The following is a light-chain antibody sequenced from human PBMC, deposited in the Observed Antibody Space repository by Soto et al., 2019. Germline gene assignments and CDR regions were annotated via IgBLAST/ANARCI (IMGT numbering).Light chain of an antibody. CDR3: SSYTSSSPVV. J-gene: IGLJ2*01. Sequence: QSVLTQPASVSGSPGQSITISCTGTSSDVGGYNYVSWYQQLPGKAPKLMIFDVTNRPSGVSNRFSGSKSGNTASLTISGLQAEDEADYYCSSYTSSSPVVFGGGTQLTVL. CDR1: SSDVGGYNY. V-gene: IGLV2-14*03. CDR2: DVT.